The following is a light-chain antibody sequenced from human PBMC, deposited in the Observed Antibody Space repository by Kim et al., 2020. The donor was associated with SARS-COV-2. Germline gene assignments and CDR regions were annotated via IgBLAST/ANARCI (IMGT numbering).Light chain of an antibody. J-gene: IGKJ1*01. CDR2: WAS. Sequence: ATIKCKSSQSVSYSVNNMNYLAWYQHKPGQPPKLLIYWASTRESGVPDRFSGSGSGTDFTLTISSLQAEDVAVYYCQQYHSGPRTFGQGTKVDIK. CDR3: QQYHSGPRT. V-gene: IGKV4-1*01. CDR1: QSVSYSVNNMNY.